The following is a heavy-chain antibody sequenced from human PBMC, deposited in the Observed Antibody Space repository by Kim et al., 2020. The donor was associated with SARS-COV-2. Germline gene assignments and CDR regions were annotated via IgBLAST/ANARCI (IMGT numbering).Heavy chain of an antibody. D-gene: IGHD3-10*01. CDR3: ARDYRGSIGVRGEAVGY. V-gene: IGHV1-46*01. Sequence: ASVKVSCKASGYTFTSYYMHWVRQAPGQGLEWMGIINPSGGSTSYAQKFQGRVTMTRDTSTSTVYMELSSLRSEDTAVYYCARDYRGSIGVRGEAVGYWGQGTLVTVSS. CDR1: GYTFTSYY. CDR2: INPSGGST. J-gene: IGHJ4*02.